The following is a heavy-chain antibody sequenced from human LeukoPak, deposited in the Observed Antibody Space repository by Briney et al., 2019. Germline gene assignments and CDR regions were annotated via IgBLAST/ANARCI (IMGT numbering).Heavy chain of an antibody. CDR2: INPDSGGT. CDR1: GYTFTDYY. D-gene: IGHD6-13*01. Sequence: ASVKVSCKASGYTFTDYYIHWVRQAPGQGLEWMGRINPDSGGTNDVQKFQGRVTMTRDTSISTVYMELSSLRVEDTAVYYCARDSHASSWYQDYWGQGTLVTVSS. V-gene: IGHV1-2*06. J-gene: IGHJ4*02. CDR3: ARDSHASSWYQDY.